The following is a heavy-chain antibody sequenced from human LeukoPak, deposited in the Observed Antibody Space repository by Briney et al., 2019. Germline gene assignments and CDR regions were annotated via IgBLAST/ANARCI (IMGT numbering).Heavy chain of an antibody. Sequence: GGSLRLSCAASGFTFSSYSMNWVRQAPGKGLEWVSSISSSSSYIYYADSVKGRFTISRDNAKNSLYLQMNSLRAEDTAVYYCASQGYSGSYFWDYWGQGTLVTVSS. D-gene: IGHD1-26*01. CDR3: ASQGYSGSYFWDY. J-gene: IGHJ4*02. CDR2: ISSSSSYI. V-gene: IGHV3-21*01. CDR1: GFTFSSYS.